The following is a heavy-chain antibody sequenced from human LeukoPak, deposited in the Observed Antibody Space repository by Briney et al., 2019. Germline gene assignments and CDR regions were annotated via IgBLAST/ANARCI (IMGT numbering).Heavy chain of an antibody. J-gene: IGHJ4*02. D-gene: IGHD2-15*01. V-gene: IGHV3-66*01. CDR1: EFTVSSNY. Sequence: GGSLRLSCAASEFTVSSNYMSWVRQAPGKGLEWVSVIYSGGSTYYADSVKGRFTISRDKSKNTLYLQMNSLRAEDTAVYYCARKPAPASPFDYWGQGTLVTVSS. CDR3: ARKPAPASPFDY. CDR2: IYSGGST.